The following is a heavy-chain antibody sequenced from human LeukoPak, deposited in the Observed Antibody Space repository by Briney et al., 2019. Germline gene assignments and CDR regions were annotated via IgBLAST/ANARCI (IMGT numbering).Heavy chain of an antibody. J-gene: IGHJ4*02. D-gene: IGHD2-2*01. Sequence: GGSLRLSCAASGFTFSSDSMNWVRRAPGKGLEWVSSISSSSSYIYYADSVKGRFTISRDNAKNSLYLQMNRLRAEDTAVYYCALVHVEGYCSSTSCYAFDYWGQGTLVTVSS. CDR3: ALVHVEGYCSSTSCYAFDY. V-gene: IGHV3-21*01. CDR2: ISSSSSYI. CDR1: GFTFSSDS.